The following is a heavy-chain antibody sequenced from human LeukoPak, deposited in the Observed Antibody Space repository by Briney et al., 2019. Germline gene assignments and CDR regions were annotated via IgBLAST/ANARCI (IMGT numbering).Heavy chain of an antibody. CDR3: ARGTMVRGVTLNYYYYGMDV. V-gene: IGHV4-59*01. CDR1: GGSISSYY. CDR2: IYYSGST. Sequence: SETLSLTCTVSGGSISSYYWSWIRQPPGKGLEWIGYIYYSGSTNYNPSLKSRVTISVDTSKNQFSLKLSSVTAADTAVYYCARGTMVRGVTLNYYYYGMDVWGKGTTVTVSS. J-gene: IGHJ6*04. D-gene: IGHD3-10*01.